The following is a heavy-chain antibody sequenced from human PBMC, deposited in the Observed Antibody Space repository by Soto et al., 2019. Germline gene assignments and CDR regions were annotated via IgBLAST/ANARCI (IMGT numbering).Heavy chain of an antibody. CDR2: IYYSGST. CDR1: GGSISSGGYY. CDR3: ARDNRFYYDSSGDYYYYGMDV. J-gene: IGHJ6*02. V-gene: IGHV4-31*03. Sequence: QVQLQESGPGLVKPSQTLSLTCTVSGGSISSGGYYWNWIRQHPGKGLEWIGYIYYSGSTYYNPSLKSRVTISVDTSKNQFSLKLSSVTAADTAVYYCARDNRFYYDSSGDYYYYGMDVWGQGTTVTVSS. D-gene: IGHD3-22*01.